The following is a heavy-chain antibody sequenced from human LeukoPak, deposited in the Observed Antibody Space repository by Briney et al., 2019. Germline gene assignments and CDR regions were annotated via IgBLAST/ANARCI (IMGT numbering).Heavy chain of an antibody. V-gene: IGHV4-39*01. D-gene: IGHD3-22*01. Sequence: SETLSLTCTVSGGSISSSSYYWGWIRQPPGKGLEWIGSIYYSGSTYYNPSLKSRVTISVDTSKNQFSLKLSSVTAADTAVYYCARHGSHYDYYDSSGYHTSLDYWGQGTLVTVSS. CDR2: IYYSGST. J-gene: IGHJ4*02. CDR3: ARHGSHYDYYDSSGYHTSLDY. CDR1: GGSISSSSYY.